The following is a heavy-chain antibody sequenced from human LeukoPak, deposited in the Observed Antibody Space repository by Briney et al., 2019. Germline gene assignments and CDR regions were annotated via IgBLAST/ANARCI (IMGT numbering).Heavy chain of an antibody. CDR2: IYYSGST. V-gene: IGHV4-39*02. CDR3: VRDADRGGDFDY. CDR1: GGSISSSSYY. D-gene: IGHD3-16*01. Sequence: SETLSLTCTVSGGSISSSSYYWGWIRQPPGKGLEWIGSIYYSGSTYYNPSLKSRVTISVDTSKNQFSLKLSSVTAADTAVYYCVRDADRGGDFDYWGQGTLVTVPS. J-gene: IGHJ4*02.